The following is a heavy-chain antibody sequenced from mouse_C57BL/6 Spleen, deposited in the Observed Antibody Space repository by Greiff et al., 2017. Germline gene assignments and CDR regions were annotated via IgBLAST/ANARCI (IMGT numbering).Heavy chain of an antibody. CDR2: INPSNGGT. V-gene: IGHV1-53*01. Sequence: QVQLQQPGTERVKLGASVKLSCKASGHTSSSSWMLWVKLRPGQGLEWIGNINPSNGGTNYNEKFKRKATLTVDKSSSTAYMQLSSLTSEDSAVYYCARGPFYYDYDKDWGEGTTLTGSA. CDR3: ARGPFYYDYDKD. CDR1: GHTSSSSW. J-gene: IGHJ2*01. D-gene: IGHD2-4*01.